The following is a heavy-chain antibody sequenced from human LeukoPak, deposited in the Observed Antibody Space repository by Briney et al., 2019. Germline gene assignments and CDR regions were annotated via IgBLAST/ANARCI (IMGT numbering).Heavy chain of an antibody. CDR1: GVSISSYY. J-gene: IGHJ5*02. CDR3: ARWAGAGNWFDP. CDR2: IYTSGST. V-gene: IGHV4-4*07. Sequence: SETLSLTCTVSGVSISSYYWSWIRQPAGKGLEWIGRIYTSGSTNYNPSLKSRGTMSVDTSKNQFSLKLISVTAAETAVYYCARWAGAGNWFDPWGQGTLVTASS. D-gene: IGHD1-26*01.